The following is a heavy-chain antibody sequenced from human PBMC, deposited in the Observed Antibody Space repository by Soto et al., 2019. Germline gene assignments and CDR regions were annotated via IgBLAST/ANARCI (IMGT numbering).Heavy chain of an antibody. CDR3: AREGAVGGYWYFDL. CDR1: GGSISSSNW. CDR2: IYHSRST. V-gene: IGHV4-4*02. D-gene: IGHD6-19*01. Sequence: QVQLQESGPGLVKPSGTLSLTCAVSGGSISSSNWWSWVRQSPGKGLEWIGEIYHSRSTNYNPSLMSRVTIPVDKSKSQCSLKLNFVTAADTAVYYCAREGAVGGYWYFDLWGRGTLVTVSS. J-gene: IGHJ2*01.